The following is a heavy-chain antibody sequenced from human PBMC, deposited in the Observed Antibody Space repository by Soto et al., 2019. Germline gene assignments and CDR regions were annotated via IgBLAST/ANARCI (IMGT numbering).Heavy chain of an antibody. Sequence: PSETLSLTCTVSGGSISPFYWSWVRQPPGKGLEWVGYLYYSDNTNYNPSLKSRVTISVDASKNQVSLRLTSVTAADTAVYYCERVGGVAARTLDYWGQGTVVTVSS. D-gene: IGHD2-21*02. CDR2: LYYSDNT. V-gene: IGHV4-59*01. CDR3: ERVGGVAARTLDY. J-gene: IGHJ4*02. CDR1: GGSISPFY.